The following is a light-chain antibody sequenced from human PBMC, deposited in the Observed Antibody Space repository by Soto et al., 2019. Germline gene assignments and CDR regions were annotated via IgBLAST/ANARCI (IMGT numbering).Light chain of an antibody. CDR2: GNN. CDR1: GSNIGAGYD. V-gene: IGLV1-40*01. CDR3: QSYDSSLSGSV. Sequence: QSALTQPPSVSGAPGQRVTISCTGSGSNIGAGYDVHWYQQLPGTAPKLLIYGNNNRPSGVPDRFSGSESGTSASLAITGLQAEDEADYYCQSYDSSLSGSVFGGGTKLTVL. J-gene: IGLJ2*01.